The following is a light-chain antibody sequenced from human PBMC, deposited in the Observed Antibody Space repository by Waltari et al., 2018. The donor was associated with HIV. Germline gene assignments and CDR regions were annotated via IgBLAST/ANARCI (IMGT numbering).Light chain of an antibody. V-gene: IGKV4-1*01. CDR2: WAS. CDR3: QQYYSTPPRT. Sequence: DIVMTQSPDSLAVSLGERATINCKSSQNILYKSDNKNYLAWYQQKPGQPPKLLISWASARESGAPDRFSGSGSGTDFTLTISSLQAEDVAVYYCQQYYSTPPRTFGQGTKVEIK. J-gene: IGKJ1*01. CDR1: QNILYKSDNKNY.